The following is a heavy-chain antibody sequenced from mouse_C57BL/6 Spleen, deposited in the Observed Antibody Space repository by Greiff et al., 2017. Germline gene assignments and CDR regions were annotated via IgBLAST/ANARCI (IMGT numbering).Heavy chain of an antibody. Sequence: VQLQQSGAELARPGASVKLSCKASGYTFTSYGISWVKQRTGQGLEWIGEIYPRSGNTYYNEKFKGKATLTADKSSSTAYMELRSLTSEDSAVXFCARVYDYPYYFDYWGQGTTLTVSS. CDR3: ARVYDYPYYFDY. CDR1: GYTFTSYG. D-gene: IGHD2-4*01. CDR2: IYPRSGNT. V-gene: IGHV1-81*01. J-gene: IGHJ2*01.